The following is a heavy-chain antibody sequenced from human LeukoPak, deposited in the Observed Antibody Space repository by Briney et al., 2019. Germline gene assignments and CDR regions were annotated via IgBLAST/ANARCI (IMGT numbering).Heavy chain of an antibody. CDR3: VLGYCSSSSCYNAFDI. Sequence: PSETLSLTCTVFGYSITTGYYWGWIRQPPGKGLEWIGSIYHSGSTFYNPSLKSRVTISVDTSKNQFSLKLSSVTAADTAVYYCVLGYCSSSSCYNAFDIWGQGTMVTVSS. CDR2: IYHSGST. V-gene: IGHV4-38-2*02. D-gene: IGHD2-2*02. CDR1: GYSITTGYY. J-gene: IGHJ3*02.